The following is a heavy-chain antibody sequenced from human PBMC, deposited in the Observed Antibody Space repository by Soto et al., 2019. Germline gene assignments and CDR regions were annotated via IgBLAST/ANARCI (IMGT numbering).Heavy chain of an antibody. Sequence: PSETLSLTCTVSGAYMRGFYWHWIRQPPGQGPEWIGYIYYSGSSSYNPSLKSRVTISLDTSKSQFSLELSSVTAADTAFYYCARDNGNYDFDFWGQGTLVTVSS. V-gene: IGHV4-59*01. J-gene: IGHJ4*02. D-gene: IGHD1-7*01. CDR1: GAYMRGFY. CDR3: ARDNGNYDFDF. CDR2: IYYSGSS.